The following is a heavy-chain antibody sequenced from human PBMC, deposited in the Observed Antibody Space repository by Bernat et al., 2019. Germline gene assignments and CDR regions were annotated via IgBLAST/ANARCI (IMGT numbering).Heavy chain of an antibody. CDR1: GGSFSGYY. V-gene: IGHV4-34*01. D-gene: IGHD1-14*01. J-gene: IGHJ4*02. Sequence: QVQLQQWGAGLLKPSETLSLTCAVYGGSFSGYYWSLIRQPPGKGLEWIGEINHSGSTNYKPSLKSRVTISVDTSKNQISLKLSSVTAADTAVDYCARGVRNSGRPFDYWGQGTLVTVSS. CDR3: ARGVRNSGRPFDY. CDR2: INHSGST.